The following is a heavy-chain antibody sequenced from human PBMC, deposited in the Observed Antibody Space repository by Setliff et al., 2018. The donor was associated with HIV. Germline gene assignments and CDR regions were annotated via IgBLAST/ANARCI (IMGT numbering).Heavy chain of an antibody. CDR1: GYSISRGYY. CDR2: MYYSGST. CDR3: VSGPLSGYGYYFDY. V-gene: IGHV4-38-2*01. D-gene: IGHD3-3*01. Sequence: KSSETLSLTCGVSGYSISRGYYWGWVRQPPGKGLEWIGSMYYSGSTYYNLSLKSRVTISLDTSKNQFSLKLRSVTAADTAVYYCVSGPLSGYGYYFDYWGQGALVTVSS. J-gene: IGHJ4*02.